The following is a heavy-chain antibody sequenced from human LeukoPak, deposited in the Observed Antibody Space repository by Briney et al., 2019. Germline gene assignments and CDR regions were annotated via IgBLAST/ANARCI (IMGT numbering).Heavy chain of an antibody. V-gene: IGHV1-18*01. CDR2: ISAYNGNT. D-gene: IGHD1-26*01. Sequence: ASVKVSCKASGYTFTSYGISWVRQAPGQGLEWMGWISAYNGNTNYAQKLQGRVTMTTDTSTSTAYMELRSLRSDDTAVYYCATGQSGSYSTGPDYWGQGTLATVSS. CDR3: ATGQSGSYSTGPDY. CDR1: GYTFTSYG. J-gene: IGHJ4*02.